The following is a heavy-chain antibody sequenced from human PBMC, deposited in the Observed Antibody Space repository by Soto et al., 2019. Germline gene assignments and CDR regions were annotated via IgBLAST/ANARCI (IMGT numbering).Heavy chain of an antibody. J-gene: IGHJ6*03. CDR2: IYSGGST. CDR3: ATDYYGSGSNVYYYYYMDV. V-gene: IGHV3-53*04. Sequence: GGSLRLSCAASGFTVSSNYMSWVRQAPGKGLEWVSVIYSGGSTYYADSVKGRFTISRHNSKNTLYLQMNSLRAEDTAVYYCATDYYGSGSNVYYYYYMDVWDKGTTVTVSS. D-gene: IGHD3-10*01. CDR1: GFTVSSNY.